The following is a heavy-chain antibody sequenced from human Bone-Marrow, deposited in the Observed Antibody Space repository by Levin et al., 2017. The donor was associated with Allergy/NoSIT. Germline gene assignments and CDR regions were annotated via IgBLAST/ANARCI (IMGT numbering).Heavy chain of an antibody. CDR1: GFTFSSYG. J-gene: IGHJ6*02. CDR3: AKDSGYSSRYGMDV. Sequence: PGGSLRLSCAASGFTFSSYGMHWVRQAPGKGLEWVAVISYDGSNKYYADSVKGRFTISRDNSKNTLYLQMNSLRAEDTAVYYCAKDSGYSSRYGMDVWGQGTTVTVSS. V-gene: IGHV3-30*18. CDR2: ISYDGSNK. D-gene: IGHD6-13*01.